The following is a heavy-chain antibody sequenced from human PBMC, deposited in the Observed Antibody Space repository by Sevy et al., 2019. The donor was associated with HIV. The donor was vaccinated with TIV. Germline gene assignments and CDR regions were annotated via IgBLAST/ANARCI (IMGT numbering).Heavy chain of an antibody. CDR3: ARDGRFVAVAVDDPPNGGMDV. J-gene: IGHJ6*02. CDR1: GSSISSGYY. Sequence: SEPLSLPCTVPGSSISSGYYWGWTRQPPGKGREWIGSIYHSGSTSYNRSPKSRVTISVERSKTQFSLKLSPVTAADTAVYYCARDGRFVAVAVDDPPNGGMDVWGQGTTVTVSS. V-gene: IGHV4-38-2*02. CDR2: IYHSGST. D-gene: IGHD6-19*01.